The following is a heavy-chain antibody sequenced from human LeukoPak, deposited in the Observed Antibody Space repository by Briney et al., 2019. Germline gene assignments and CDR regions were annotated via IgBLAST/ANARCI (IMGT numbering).Heavy chain of an antibody. J-gene: IGHJ4*02. D-gene: IGHD1-26*01. Sequence: SVKVSCKASGGTFSSYAFSWVRQAPGQGLEWMGRIIPILGVANYAQKFQGRVTITADKSPSTAYMELSSLRSEDTAVYYCARSDTGSIGSFDYWGQGTLVTVSS. CDR3: ARSDTGSIGSFDY. V-gene: IGHV1-69*04. CDR1: GGTFSSYA. CDR2: IIPILGVA.